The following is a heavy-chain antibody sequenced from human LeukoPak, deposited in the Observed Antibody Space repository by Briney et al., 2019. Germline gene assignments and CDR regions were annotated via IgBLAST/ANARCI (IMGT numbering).Heavy chain of an antibody. D-gene: IGHD3-22*01. V-gene: IGHV3-48*03. CDR3: ARDLSYYYDSSGYSLVN. CDR2: ISSSGSTI. J-gene: IGHJ4*02. Sequence: PGGSLRLSCAASGFTFSSYEMNWVRQAPGKGLEWVSYISSSGSTIYYADSVKGRFTISRDNAKNSLYLQMNSLRAEDTAVYYCARDLSYYYDSSGYSLVNWGQGTLVTVSS. CDR1: GFTFSSYE.